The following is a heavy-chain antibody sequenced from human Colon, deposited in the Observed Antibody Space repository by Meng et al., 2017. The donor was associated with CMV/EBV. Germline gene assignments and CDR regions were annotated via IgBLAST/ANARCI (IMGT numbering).Heavy chain of an antibody. Sequence: QVQLVQSGAEAKKPGASVKVSCKASGYSFTSGYTSTSYGIHWVRQAPGQRLEWMGWINTGNGKTKSSERFQGRVTITEDTSASTVYMELSSLTSGDTAVYYCARGWDSGSYFDYWGQGSLVTVSS. V-gene: IGHV1-3*04. CDR3: ARGWDSGSYFDY. J-gene: IGHJ4*02. CDR2: INTGNGKT. D-gene: IGHD1-26*01. CDR1: GYTSTSYG.